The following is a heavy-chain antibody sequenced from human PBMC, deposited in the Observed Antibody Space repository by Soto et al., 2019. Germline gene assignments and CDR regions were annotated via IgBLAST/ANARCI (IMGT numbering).Heavy chain of an antibody. Sequence: QVQLVESGGGVVQPGRSLRLSCVASGFTFSTYGMHWVRQAPGKGLEWVAMTWNDGSNKYYTDSMKDRVTISRDNSKNTLYLQMNSLRDEDSAVYYCTTELNDMQAFDIWGQGTMVTVSS. D-gene: IGHD1-1*01. V-gene: IGHV3-33*01. CDR1: GFTFSTYG. J-gene: IGHJ3*02. CDR3: TTELNDMQAFDI. CDR2: TWNDGSNK.